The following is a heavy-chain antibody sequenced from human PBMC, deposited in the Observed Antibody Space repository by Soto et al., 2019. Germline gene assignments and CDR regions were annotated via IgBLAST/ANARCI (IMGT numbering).Heavy chain of an antibody. J-gene: IGHJ4*02. CDR2: INADIGNT. CDR1: GYTFTNYA. Sequence: ASVKVSCKASGYTFTNYAIHWVRRAPGQRLEWMGWINADIGNTKYSQKFQGRVTITRDTAARTAYMDLSSLTSEDTAVYFCAREYCSGGSCYSYFDYRGQGTLVTVS. D-gene: IGHD2-15*01. CDR3: AREYCSGGSCYSYFDY. V-gene: IGHV1-3*01.